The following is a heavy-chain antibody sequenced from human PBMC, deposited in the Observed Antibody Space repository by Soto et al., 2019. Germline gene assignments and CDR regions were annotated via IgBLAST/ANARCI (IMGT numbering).Heavy chain of an antibody. CDR1: GGSFSGYY. J-gene: IGHJ4*02. D-gene: IGHD3-3*01. Sequence: SETLSLTCAVYGGSFSGYYRSWIRQPPGKGLEWIGEINHSGSTNYNPSLKSRVTISVDTSKNQFSLKLSSVTAADTAVYYCARGTPNDFWSGYYSRWGFDYWGQGTLVTVSS. V-gene: IGHV4-34*01. CDR3: ARGTPNDFWSGYYSRWGFDY. CDR2: INHSGST.